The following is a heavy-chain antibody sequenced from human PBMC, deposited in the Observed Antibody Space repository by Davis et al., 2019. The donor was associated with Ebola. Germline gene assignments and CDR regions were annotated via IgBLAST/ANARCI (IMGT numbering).Heavy chain of an antibody. Sequence: GGSLRLSCAASGFIVSSYVISWVRQPPGKGLEWVSTLGTSADTFYADSVKGRFTISRDNSRNTLYLQMTSLRVDDTAVYYCAKGGSGWPSDYSYDTGVWGNGTTVTVSS. D-gene: IGHD6-19*01. CDR2: LGTSADT. CDR3: AKGGSGWPSDYSYDTGV. V-gene: IGHV3-23*01. CDR1: GFIVSSYV. J-gene: IGHJ6*04.